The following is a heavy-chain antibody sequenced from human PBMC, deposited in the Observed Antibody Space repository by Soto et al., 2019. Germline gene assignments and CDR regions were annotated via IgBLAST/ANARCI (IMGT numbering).Heavy chain of an antibody. D-gene: IGHD2-15*01. J-gene: IGHJ3*02. CDR1: GGTFSSYT. CDR2: IIPILGIA. CDR3: ARDSGYCSGGSCYSQGHNAFDI. Sequence: QVQLVQSGAEVKKPGSSVKVSCKASGGTFSSYTISWVRQAPGQGLEWMGRIIPILGIANYAQKFRGRVTITADKSTSTAYMELSSLRSEDTAVYYCARDSGYCSGGSCYSQGHNAFDIWGQGTMVTVSS. V-gene: IGHV1-69*08.